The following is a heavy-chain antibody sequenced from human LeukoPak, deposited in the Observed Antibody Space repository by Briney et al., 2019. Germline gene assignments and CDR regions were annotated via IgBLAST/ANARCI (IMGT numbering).Heavy chain of an antibody. CDR3: ARGGYYDSSGYYAPEVY. J-gene: IGHJ4*02. D-gene: IGHD3-22*01. CDR1: GGTFSSYA. Sequence: ASVKVSCKASGGTFSSYAISWVRQAPGQGLEWMGWISAYNGNTNYAQKLQGRVTMTTDTSTSTAYMELRSLRSDDTAVYYCARGGYYDSSGYYAPEVYWGQGTLATVSS. V-gene: IGHV1-18*01. CDR2: ISAYNGNT.